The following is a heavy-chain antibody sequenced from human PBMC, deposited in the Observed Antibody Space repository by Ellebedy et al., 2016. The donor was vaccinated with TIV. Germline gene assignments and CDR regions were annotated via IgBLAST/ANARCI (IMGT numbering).Heavy chain of an antibody. V-gene: IGHV3-30*03. D-gene: IGHD4-17*01. CDR2: IPYEGSKK. CDR3: ARPMTTVMDYYYGMDV. J-gene: IGHJ6*02. Sequence: GESLKISCAASGFTFSSHGMHWVRQAPGKGLEWVAVIPYEGSKKYYADYVQGRFPISRDNPKNTLFLQIHSMRADDTAVYYCARPMTTVMDYYYGMDVWGQGTTVTVSS. CDR1: GFTFSSHG.